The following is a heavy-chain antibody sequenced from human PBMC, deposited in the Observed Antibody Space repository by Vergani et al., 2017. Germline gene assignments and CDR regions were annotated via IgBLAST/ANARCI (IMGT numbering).Heavy chain of an antibody. V-gene: IGHV1-69*18. CDR3: AKPSASPDFWSGEGFDY. CDR2: FIPIFGTA. Sequence: QVQLVQSGAEVKKPGSSVKVSCKASGGTFSSYAISWVRQAPGQGLEWMGRFIPIFGTANYAQKFQGRVTITADESTSTAYMELSSLRSEDTAVYYCAKPSASPDFWSGEGFDYWGQGTLVTVSS. CDR1: GGTFSSYA. J-gene: IGHJ4*02. D-gene: IGHD3-3*01.